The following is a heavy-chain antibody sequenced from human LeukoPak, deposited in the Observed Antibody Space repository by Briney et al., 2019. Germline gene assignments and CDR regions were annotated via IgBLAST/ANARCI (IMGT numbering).Heavy chain of an antibody. V-gene: IGHV4-59*08. CDR2: IYYTGST. Sequence: PSETLSLTCTVSGGSISSYYWSWIRQPPGKGLEWLGFIYYTGSTNYNPSLKSRVTISVDTSKNQFSLKLTSVTAADTAVYYCARTYCSTTACPLDYWGQGTLVTVSS. J-gene: IGHJ4*02. CDR3: ARTYCSTTACPLDY. CDR1: GGSISSYY. D-gene: IGHD2-2*01.